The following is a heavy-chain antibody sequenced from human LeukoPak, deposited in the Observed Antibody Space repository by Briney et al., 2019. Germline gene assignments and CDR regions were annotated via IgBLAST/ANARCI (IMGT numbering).Heavy chain of an antibody. CDR1: GYSISSGYY. CDR2: IYHSGST. Sequence: SETLSLTCAVSGYSISSGYYWGWIRQPPRKGLEGIWSIYHSGSTYYNPSLKSRVTISVDTSKYQCSLKLSSVTAADTAVYYCASLGRNSNSGNWFDPWGQGTLVTVSS. V-gene: IGHV4-38-2*01. D-gene: IGHD2/OR15-2a*01. J-gene: IGHJ5*02. CDR3: ASLGRNSNSGNWFDP.